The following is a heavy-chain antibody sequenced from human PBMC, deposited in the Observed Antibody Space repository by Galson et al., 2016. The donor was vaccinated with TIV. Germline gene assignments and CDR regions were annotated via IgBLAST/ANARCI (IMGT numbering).Heavy chain of an antibody. CDR3: AKAGKGDAYPNYFDH. CDR1: GFSVSFNH. CDR2: IYASDTT. D-gene: IGHD5-24*01. J-gene: IGHJ4*02. V-gene: IGHV3-53*01. Sequence: SLRLSCAASGFSVSFNHMSWVRQAPGKGLEWVSLIYASDTTYYIDSMKGRFTISRDNSKNTLYLQMNSLRVDDTAVYYCAKAGKGDAYPNYFDHWGQGALVTVTS.